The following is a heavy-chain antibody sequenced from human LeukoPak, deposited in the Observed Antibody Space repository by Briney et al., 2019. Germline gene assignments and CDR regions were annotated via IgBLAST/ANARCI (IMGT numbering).Heavy chain of an antibody. CDR3: ARSMALTPQGYCSGGSCYSFDY. CDR2: IIPILGIA. J-gene: IGHJ4*02. D-gene: IGHD2-15*01. CDR1: GGTFSSYT. Sequence: GASVKVSCKASGGTFSSYTISWVRQAPGQGLEWMGRIIPILGIANYAQKFQGRVTITADKSTSTAYMELSSLRSEDTAVYYCARSMALTPQGYCSGGSCYSFDYWGQGTLVTVSS. V-gene: IGHV1-69*02.